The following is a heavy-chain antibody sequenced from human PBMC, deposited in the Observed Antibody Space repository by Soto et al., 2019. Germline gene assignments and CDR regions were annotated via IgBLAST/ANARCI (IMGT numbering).Heavy chain of an antibody. J-gene: IGHJ6*02. CDR2: IYHSGST. Sequence: QVQLQESGPGLVKPSGTLSLTCAVSGGSISSSNWWSWVRQPPGKGLEWIGEIYHSGSTNYNPSLKSRVTISVDKSNNQFSLKLSSVTAADSAVYYCARDPASHYYYYGMDVWGHGTTVTVSS. CDR1: GGSISSSNW. V-gene: IGHV4-4*02. CDR3: ARDPASHYYYYGMDV.